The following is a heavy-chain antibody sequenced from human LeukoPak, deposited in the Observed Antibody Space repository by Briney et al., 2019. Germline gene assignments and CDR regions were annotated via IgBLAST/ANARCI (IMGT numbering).Heavy chain of an antibody. V-gene: IGHV3-23*01. D-gene: IGHD1-26*01. CDR2: ISGGVITT. Sequence: GGSLRLSCTASGFTFSDYVMGWVRQAPGKGLEWVSVISGGVITTHYGDSVKGRFTISRDNFKNTLYLQLNSLRVEDTAVYYCATDFSDVVGAQEYWGQGTLVTVSS. J-gene: IGHJ4*02. CDR1: GFTFSDYV. CDR3: ATDFSDVVGAQEY.